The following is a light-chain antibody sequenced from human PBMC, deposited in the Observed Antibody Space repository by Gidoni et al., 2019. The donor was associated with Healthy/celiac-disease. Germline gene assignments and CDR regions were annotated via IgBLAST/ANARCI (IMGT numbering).Light chain of an antibody. CDR1: QSVSSSY. Sequence: DIVLTQSTGTLSLSPGERATLSCRASQSVSSSYLAWYQQKPGQAPRHLIYGASSRATGIPDRFSGSGSGTDFTLTISRLDPEDFAGYYCQQYGSPFGQGTKVEIK. CDR3: QQYGSP. J-gene: IGKJ1*01. CDR2: GAS. V-gene: IGKV3-20*01.